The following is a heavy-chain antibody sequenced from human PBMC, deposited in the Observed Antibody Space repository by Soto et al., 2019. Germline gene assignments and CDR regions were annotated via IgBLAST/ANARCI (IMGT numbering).Heavy chain of an antibody. V-gene: IGHV1-3*01. CDR3: GRGDAGAGSSWFDS. J-gene: IGHJ5*01. CDR2: INAGNGNT. D-gene: IGHD3-10*01. CDR1: GYTFTSYA. Sequence: ASVKVSCKASGYTFTSYAMHWVRQAPGQRLEWMGWINAGNGNTKYSQKFQGRVTITRDTSASTAYMELTSLRSEDTVVYFCGRGDAGAGSSWFDSWGQGTLVTVPS.